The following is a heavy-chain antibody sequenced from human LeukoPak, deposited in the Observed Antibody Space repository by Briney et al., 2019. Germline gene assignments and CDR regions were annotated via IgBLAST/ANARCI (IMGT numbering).Heavy chain of an antibody. Sequence: PSETLSLTCTVSGGSISSYYWSWIRQPPGKGLEWIGYIYYSGSTNYNPSLKSRVTISVDTSKNQFSLKLSSVTAADTAAYYCARGLYGSGSYSNRPLDYWGQGTLVTVSS. D-gene: IGHD3-10*01. CDR1: GGSISSYY. V-gene: IGHV4-59*01. CDR2: IYYSGST. CDR3: ARGLYGSGSYSNRPLDY. J-gene: IGHJ4*02.